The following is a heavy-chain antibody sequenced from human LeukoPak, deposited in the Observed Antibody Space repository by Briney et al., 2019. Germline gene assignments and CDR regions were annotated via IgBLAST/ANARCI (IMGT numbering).Heavy chain of an antibody. V-gene: IGHV4-30-4*01. CDR3: ARDLYDYVWGSYRYLDY. J-gene: IGHJ4*02. CDR2: IYYSGST. Sequence: SETLSLTCTVSGGFISSGEYYWSWIRQPTGKGLEWIGYIYYSGSTYYNPSLKSRVTISVDTSKNQFSLKLSSVTAADTAVYYCARDLYDYVWGSYRYLDYWGQGTLVTVSS. CDR1: GGFISSGEYY. D-gene: IGHD3-16*02.